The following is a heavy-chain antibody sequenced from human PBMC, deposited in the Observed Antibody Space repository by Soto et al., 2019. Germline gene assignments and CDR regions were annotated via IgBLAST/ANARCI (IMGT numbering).Heavy chain of an antibody. CDR2: INHSGST. V-gene: IGHV4-34*01. Sequence: SETLSLTCAVYGGSFSGYYWSWIRQPPGKGLEWIGEINHSGSTNYNPSLKSRVTISVDTSKNQFSLKLSSVTAADTAVYYCARVLRSSSTPAGWFDPRGQGTLVTVSS. CDR1: GGSFSGYY. J-gene: IGHJ5*02. D-gene: IGHD6-6*01. CDR3: ARVLRSSSTPAGWFDP.